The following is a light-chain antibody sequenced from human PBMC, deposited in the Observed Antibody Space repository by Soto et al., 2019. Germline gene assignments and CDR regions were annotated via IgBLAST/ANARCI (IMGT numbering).Light chain of an antibody. CDR2: KAS. V-gene: IGKV1-5*03. J-gene: IGKJ4*01. CDR3: QQYNTYPLT. Sequence: DIQMTQSPSTLSASVVDRVTITCRASQSISTWLAWYQQKPGKAPKLLIYKASNLEDGVPSRFSGSGSGTEFTITISSLQPHDFATYYCQQYNTYPLTFGGGTTVEIK. CDR1: QSISTW.